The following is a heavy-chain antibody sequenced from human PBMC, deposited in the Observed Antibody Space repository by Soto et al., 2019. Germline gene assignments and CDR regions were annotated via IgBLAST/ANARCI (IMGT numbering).Heavy chain of an antibody. J-gene: IGHJ6*02. CDR3: ARDFVRINMVRGVHYYYGMDV. CDR1: GYTFTSYG. CDR2: ISAYNGNK. Sequence: ASVKVSCKASGYTFTSYGMSWVRQAPGPGLEWTGWISAYNGNKNYARKLQGRVTMTTDTSTSTACMELRSLRYDDTAVYYCARDFVRINMVRGVHYYYGMDVWGQGTTVTVSS. D-gene: IGHD3-10*01. V-gene: IGHV1-18*01.